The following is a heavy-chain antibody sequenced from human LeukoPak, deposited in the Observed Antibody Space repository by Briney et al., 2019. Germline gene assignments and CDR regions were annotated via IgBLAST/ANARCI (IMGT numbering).Heavy chain of an antibody. CDR1: GFTFSSYS. V-gene: IGHV3-21*01. Sequence: GGSLRLSCAASGFTFSSYSMNWVRQALGKGLEWVSSISSSSSYIYYADSVKGRFTISRDNAKNSLYLQMNSLRAEDTAVYYCARHTNYDFWSVTNWGQGTLVTVSS. D-gene: IGHD3-3*01. CDR2: ISSSSSYI. CDR3: ARHTNYDFWSVTN. J-gene: IGHJ4*02.